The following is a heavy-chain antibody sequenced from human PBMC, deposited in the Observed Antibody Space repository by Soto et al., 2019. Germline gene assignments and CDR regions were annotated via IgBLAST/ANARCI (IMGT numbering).Heavy chain of an antibody. CDR2: VSYDGSRQ. V-gene: IGHV3-30*18. Sequence: PGGSLRLSCAASGFTFRTYGMHWVRQAPGKGLEWVAVVSYDGSRQYYRESVRGRFIISRDNSKNTLSLQMNSLRPEDTSVYFCAKGQIPGSTGSPGYFDSWGQGAVVTVPQ. CDR3: AKGQIPGSTGSPGYFDS. D-gene: IGHD2-2*03. CDR1: GFTFRTYG. J-gene: IGHJ4*02.